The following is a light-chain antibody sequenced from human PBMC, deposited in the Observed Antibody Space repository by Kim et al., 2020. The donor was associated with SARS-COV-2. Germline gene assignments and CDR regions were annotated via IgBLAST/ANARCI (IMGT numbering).Light chain of an antibody. V-gene: IGKV1-5*01. J-gene: IGKJ1*01. CDR3: QQYNSYRT. CDR1: QSISSW. CDR2: GAS. Sequence: GSGGDRVTITCRASQSISSWLAWYQQKPGKAPKLRIYGASSLESGVPSRFSGSGSGTEFTLTISSLQPDDFATYYCQQYNSYRTFGQGTKVDIK.